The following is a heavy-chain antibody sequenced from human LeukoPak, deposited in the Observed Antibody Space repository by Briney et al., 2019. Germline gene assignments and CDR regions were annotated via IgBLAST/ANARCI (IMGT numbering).Heavy chain of an antibody. CDR2: VTHSGRT. V-gene: IGHV4-34*01. CDR1: GGSISTYY. J-gene: IGHJ6*03. CDR3: ARGPRIVPANDGYYYMDV. D-gene: IGHD2-2*01. Sequence: SVTLSLTCAVYGGSISTYYWSWIRQPPGKGLEWIGEVTHSGRTNYNLSLRSRVTISVDMSKHQFSLKLISVTAADTAVYYCARGPRIVPANDGYYYMDVWGKGTTVTVSS.